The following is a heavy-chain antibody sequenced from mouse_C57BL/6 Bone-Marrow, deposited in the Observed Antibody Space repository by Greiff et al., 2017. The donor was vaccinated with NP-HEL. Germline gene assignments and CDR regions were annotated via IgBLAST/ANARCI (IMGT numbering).Heavy chain of an antibody. D-gene: IGHD1-1*01. V-gene: IGHV5-9*01. CDR3: ARQDTTVEHFAY. J-gene: IGHJ3*01. CDR2: ISGGGGNT. Sequence: EVQGVESGGGLVKPGGSLKLSCAASGFTFSRYTMSWVRQTPEKRLEWVATISGGGGNTYYPDSVKGRFTISRDNAKNTLYLQMSSLRSEDTALCYCARQDTTVEHFAYWGQGTLVTVSA. CDR1: GFTFSRYT.